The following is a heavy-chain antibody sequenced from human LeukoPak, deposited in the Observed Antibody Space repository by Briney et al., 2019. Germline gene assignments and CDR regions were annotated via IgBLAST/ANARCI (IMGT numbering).Heavy chain of an antibody. J-gene: IGHJ6*02. CDR2: IWYDGSKK. V-gene: IGHV3-33*01. Sequence: GGSLRLSCAASGFTFSSYGMHWVRQAPGKGLEWVAVIWYDGSKKYYADSVKGRLTISRDNSKNTLYLQMNSLRAEDTAVYYCARDLPVANYYYYGMDVWGQGTTVTVSS. CDR1: GFTFSSYG. D-gene: IGHD2-21*01. CDR3: ARDLPVANYYYYGMDV.